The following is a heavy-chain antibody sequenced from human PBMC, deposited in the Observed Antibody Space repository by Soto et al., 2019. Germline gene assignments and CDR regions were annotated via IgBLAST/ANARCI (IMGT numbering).Heavy chain of an antibody. D-gene: IGHD2-21*02. CDR1: GESISIRSYY. V-gene: IGHV4-39*01. CDR2: IYYSGRT. Sequence: PSETLSVTCIFSGESISIRSYYWGWIRQPPGKGWEWIGSIYYSGRTYYNPSFKSRVTISIDTTKNQFSLKLSSVTATDTAVYYCARQRTTVGTQAYFDHWGQGALVTVSS. J-gene: IGHJ4*02. CDR3: ARQRTTVGTQAYFDH.